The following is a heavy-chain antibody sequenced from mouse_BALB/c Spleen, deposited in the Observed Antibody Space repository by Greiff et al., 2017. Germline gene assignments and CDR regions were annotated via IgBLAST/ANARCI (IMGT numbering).Heavy chain of an antibody. Sequence: QVQLQQSAAELARPGASVKMPCKASGYTFTSYTMHWVKQRPGQGLEWIGYINPSSGYTEYNQKFKDKTTLTADKSSSTAYMQLSSLTSEDSAVYYCARPYYYGSSYWYFDVWGAGTTVTVSS. D-gene: IGHD1-1*01. J-gene: IGHJ1*01. CDR1: GYTFTSYT. CDR2: INPSSGYT. V-gene: IGHV1-4*02. CDR3: ARPYYYGSSYWYFDV.